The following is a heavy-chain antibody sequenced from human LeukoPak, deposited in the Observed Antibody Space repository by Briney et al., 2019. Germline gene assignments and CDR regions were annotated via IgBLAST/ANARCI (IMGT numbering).Heavy chain of an antibody. D-gene: IGHD3-3*01. CDR2: ICGRGGST. J-gene: IGHJ4*02. CDR3: AKGTDSYDFWSGYYTTIDY. Sequence: GGSLRLSCAASGFTFSSYSMSWVRQAPGKGLEWASTICGRGGSTYYADTVKGRFTISRDNSKNTLYLQMNSLRAEDTAVYYCAKGTDSYDFWSGYYTTIDYWGQGTLVTVSS. CDR1: GFTFSSYS. V-gene: IGHV3-23*01.